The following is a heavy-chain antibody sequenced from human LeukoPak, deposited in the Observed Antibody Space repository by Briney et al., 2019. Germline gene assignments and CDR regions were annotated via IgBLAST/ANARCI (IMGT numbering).Heavy chain of an antibody. CDR3: ARQNSSSFDY. J-gene: IGHJ4*02. CDR2: ISSSSSYI. CDR1: GFTFSSYS. Sequence: GGSLRLSCAASGFTFSSYSMYWVRQAPGKGLEWVSSISSSSSYIYYADSVKGRFTISRDNAKNSLYLQMNSLRAEDTAVYYCARQNSSSFDYWGQGTLVTVSS. V-gene: IGHV3-21*01. D-gene: IGHD6-13*01.